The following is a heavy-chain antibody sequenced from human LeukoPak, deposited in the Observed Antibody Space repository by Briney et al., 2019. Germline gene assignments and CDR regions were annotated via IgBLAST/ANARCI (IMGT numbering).Heavy chain of an antibody. J-gene: IGHJ5*02. D-gene: IGHD2-2*01. CDR3: GRPSSGGWYNWFDP. CDR1: GGSFSGYY. CDR2: INHSGST. V-gene: IGHV4-34*01. Sequence: PSETLSLTCAVYGGSFSGYYWSWIRQPPGKGLEWIGEINHSGSTNYNPSLKSRVTISVDTSKNQFSLKLSSVTAADTAVDCCGRPSSGGWYNWFDPWGQGTLVTVSS.